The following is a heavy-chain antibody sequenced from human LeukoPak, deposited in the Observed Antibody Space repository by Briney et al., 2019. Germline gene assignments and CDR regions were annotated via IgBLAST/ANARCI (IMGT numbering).Heavy chain of an antibody. V-gene: IGHV1-2*02. Sequence: ASVKDSCKASGYTFTGYYVHWVRQAPGQGLEWMGWINPNSGGTNYAQKFQGRFTMTRDTSITTAYMELSRLRSDDTAVYYCARGHHYDVLTGFQTPSHLSDYWGQGTLVTVSS. CDR3: ARGHHYDVLTGFQTPSHLSDY. D-gene: IGHD3-9*01. J-gene: IGHJ4*02. CDR2: INPNSGGT. CDR1: GYTFTGYY.